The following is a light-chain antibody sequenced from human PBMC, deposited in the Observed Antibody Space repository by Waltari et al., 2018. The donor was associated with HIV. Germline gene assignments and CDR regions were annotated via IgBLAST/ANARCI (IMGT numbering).Light chain of an antibody. J-gene: IGLJ1*01. CDR3: HSRDSRTDHLEV. CDR1: SLRSFY. CDR2: GKN. V-gene: IGLV3-19*01. Sequence: SSELAQDPAVSVALCPTVRITCPGDSLRSFYATWYQQKPGQAPILVIYGKNNRPSGIPDRLSGSSSGNTASLTITGAQAEDEADYYCHSRDSRTDHLEVFGTGTKVTVL.